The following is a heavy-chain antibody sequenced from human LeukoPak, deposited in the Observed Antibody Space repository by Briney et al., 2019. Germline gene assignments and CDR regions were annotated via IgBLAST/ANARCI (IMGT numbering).Heavy chain of an antibody. CDR3: ARCTTGRTFGSLREIKRSREIDY. V-gene: IGHV3-30*04. D-gene: IGHD1-1*01. CDR1: TFTFSRYA. Sequence: GGSLRLSCVASTFTFSRYAMHWVRQAPGKGLEWVAVISYDGNKKSDADSVKGRFTISRDNAKNSLYLQMNSLRVEDTAVYYCARCTTGRTFGSLREIKRSREIDYWGQGTLVTVSS. CDR2: ISYDGNKK. J-gene: IGHJ4*02.